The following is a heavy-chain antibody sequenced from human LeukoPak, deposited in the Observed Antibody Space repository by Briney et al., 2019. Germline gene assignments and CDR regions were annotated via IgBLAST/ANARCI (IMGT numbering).Heavy chain of an antibody. V-gene: IGHV3-74*01. CDR1: GFTFSSYW. CDR2: IKGDGSST. Sequence: PGGSLRLSCAASGFTFSSYWTHWVRHTPGKGLVWVSRIKGDGSSTSYADPVKGRFTISRDNAKNTLYLQMNSLRAEDTAVYYCARDGYSFGHDFDYWGQGTLVTVSS. D-gene: IGHD5-18*01. J-gene: IGHJ4*02. CDR3: ARDGYSFGHDFDY.